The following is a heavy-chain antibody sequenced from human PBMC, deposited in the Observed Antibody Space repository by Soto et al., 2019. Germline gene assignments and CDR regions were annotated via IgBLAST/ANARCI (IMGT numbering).Heavy chain of an antibody. CDR1: GFTFSSYA. J-gene: IGHJ4*02. CDR2: ISGSGGST. CDR3: ANLLSFGY. V-gene: IGHV3-23*01. D-gene: IGHD3-10*01. Sequence: EVQLLESGGGSVQPGGSPRLSCAASGFTFSSYAMSWVRQAPGKGLEWVSTISGSGGSTYYADSVKGRFTISRDNSKNTLYLQMNSLRAEDTAVYYCANLLSFGYWGQGTLVTVSS.